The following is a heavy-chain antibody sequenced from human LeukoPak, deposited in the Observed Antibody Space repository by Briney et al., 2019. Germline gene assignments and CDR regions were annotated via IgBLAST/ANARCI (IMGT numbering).Heavy chain of an antibody. CDR2: INQDGSEK. CDR1: GFTFRSYW. CDR3: AMKAVPRPRLHDAFDF. J-gene: IGHJ3*01. D-gene: IGHD5-24*01. V-gene: IGHV3-7*01. Sequence: PGGSLRLSCAASGFTFRSYWMSWVRQAPGKGLEWVANINQDGSEKYYVDSVKGRFTISRDNAKNSLYLQMNSLRAEDTAIYYCAMKAVPRPRLHDAFDFWGQGTVVSVSS.